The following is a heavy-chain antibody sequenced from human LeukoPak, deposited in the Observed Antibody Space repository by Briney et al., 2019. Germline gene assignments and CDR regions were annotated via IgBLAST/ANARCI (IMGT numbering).Heavy chain of an antibody. CDR1: GGSINSRIYY. J-gene: IGHJ4*02. V-gene: IGHV4-39*07. CDR2: IYYSGST. Sequence: SETLSLTCTVSGGSINSRIYYWGWIRQPPGKGLEWIGSIYYSGSTYYNPSLKSRVTISVDTSKNQFSLKLSSVAAADTAVYYCARDVPFNYGSGSYYNLYFDYWGQGTLVTVSS. D-gene: IGHD3-10*01. CDR3: ARDVPFNYGSGSYYNLYFDY.